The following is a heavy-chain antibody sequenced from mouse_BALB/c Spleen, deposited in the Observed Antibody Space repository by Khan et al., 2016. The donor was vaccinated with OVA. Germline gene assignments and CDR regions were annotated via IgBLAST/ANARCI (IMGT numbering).Heavy chain of an antibody. CDR1: GYTFTSYT. V-gene: IGHV1-4*01. Sequence: VELVESGAELARPGASVKMSCKASGYTFTSYTIHWIKERPGQGLEWIGYINPSNGYTNYNQRFKDKATLTTDKSSTTAYLQLSSLTSDDSAVYTSVRDGAYHRNDGWFAYWGQGTLVTVSA. D-gene: IGHD2-14*01. CDR3: VRDGAYHRNDGWFAY. J-gene: IGHJ3*01. CDR2: INPSNGYT.